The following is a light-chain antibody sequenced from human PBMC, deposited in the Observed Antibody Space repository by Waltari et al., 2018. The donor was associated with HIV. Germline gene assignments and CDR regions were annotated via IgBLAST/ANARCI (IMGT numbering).Light chain of an antibody. V-gene: IGKV3D-15*01. Sequence: DIVMTQSPGTLFVSPGERVTLSCRASQRVTPDLAWYQLKPGQAPRLIMYNVSSRATDVPTRFSGSGSGTEFTLTIGCLQPEDFAMYGCQHYSDWRSFGQGTKLGVK. CDR1: QRVTPD. CDR2: NVS. CDR3: QHYSDWRS. J-gene: IGKJ1*01.